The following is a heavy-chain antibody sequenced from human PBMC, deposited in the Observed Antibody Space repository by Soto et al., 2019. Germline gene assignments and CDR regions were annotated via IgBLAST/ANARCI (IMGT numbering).Heavy chain of an antibody. D-gene: IGHD5-18*01. CDR3: VSDRGYGHASVPYS. CDR2: ISYDGGLQ. Sequence: QAHLVESGGGVVQPGRSLRLSCAASGFTFTSYGMHWVRQAPGTRLEWVAVISYDGGLQHYADSVKGRFTISRDNSKKMVLLQMNSLRAEDTAVYYCVSDRGYGHASVPYSWGQGTLVSVSS. V-gene: IGHV3-30*03. J-gene: IGHJ4*02. CDR1: GFTFTSYG.